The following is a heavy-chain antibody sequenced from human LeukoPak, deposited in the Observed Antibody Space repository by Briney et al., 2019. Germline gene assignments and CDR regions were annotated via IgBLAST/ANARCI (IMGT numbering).Heavy chain of an antibody. CDR2: INHSGRT. Sequence: PSETLSLTCAVYGGSFSGYYWSWIRQPPGKGLEWIGEINHSGRTNYNPSLTSRVTLSVDTSKNQFSLTLSSVTAADTAVYYFARGEWFGELLWGFFDYWGQGTLVTVSS. V-gene: IGHV4-34*01. D-gene: IGHD3-10*01. CDR1: GGSFSGYY. J-gene: IGHJ4*02. CDR3: ARGEWFGELLWGFFDY.